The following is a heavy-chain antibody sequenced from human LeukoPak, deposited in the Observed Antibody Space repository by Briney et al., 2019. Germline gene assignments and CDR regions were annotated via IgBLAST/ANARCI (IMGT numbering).Heavy chain of an antibody. D-gene: IGHD3-22*01. CDR1: GGSISSSSYY. CDR3: ARGLHPSTYYYDSSDLGAYYFDY. CDR2: INHSGST. Sequence: SETLSLTCTVSGGSISSSSYYWGWIRQPPGKGLEWIGEINHSGSTNYNPSLKSRVTISVDTSKNQFSLKLSSVTAADTAVYYCARGLHPSTYYYDSSDLGAYYFDYWGQGTLVTVSS. V-gene: IGHV4-39*07. J-gene: IGHJ4*02.